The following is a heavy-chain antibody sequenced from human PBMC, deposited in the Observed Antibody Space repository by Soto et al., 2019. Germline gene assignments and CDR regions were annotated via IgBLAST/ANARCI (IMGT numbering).Heavy chain of an antibody. CDR1: GGSISSYY. CDR2: IYYSGST. J-gene: IGHJ6*02. D-gene: IGHD1-26*01. CDR3: ARDRSKEDYGMDV. Sequence: SETLSLTCTVSGGSISSYYWSWIRQPPGKGLEWIGYIYYSGSTNYNPSLKSRVTISVDTSKNQFSLKLSSVTAADTAVYYCARDRSKEDYGMDVWGQGTTVTVS. V-gene: IGHV4-59*01.